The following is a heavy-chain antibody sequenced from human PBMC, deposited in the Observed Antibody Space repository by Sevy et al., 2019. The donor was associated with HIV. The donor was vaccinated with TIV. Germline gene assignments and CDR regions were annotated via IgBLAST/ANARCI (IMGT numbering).Heavy chain of an antibody. CDR3: ARDVVVIDGTFDY. CDR2: ISSSSSYI. V-gene: IGHV3-21*01. J-gene: IGHJ4*02. CDR1: GFTFSSYS. D-gene: IGHD3-22*01. Sequence: GGSLRLSCAASGFTFSSYSMNWVRQAPGKGLEWVSSISSSSSYIYYADSVKGRFTISRDNVKNSLYLQMNSLRAEDTAVYYCARDVVVIDGTFDYWGQGTLVTVSS.